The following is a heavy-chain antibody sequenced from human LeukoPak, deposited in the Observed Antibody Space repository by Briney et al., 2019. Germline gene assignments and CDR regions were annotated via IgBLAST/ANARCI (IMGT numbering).Heavy chain of an antibody. J-gene: IGHJ3*02. CDR3: ARGIVAAAFDI. CDR1: AFSFSDSS. CDR2: IGSNSRHM. D-gene: IGHD1-26*01. Sequence: GGSLRLSCVASAFSFSDSSMNWVRRAPGKGLEWLSSIGSNSRHMNYADSAKGRFTISRDNAKNSLYLQMNSLRAEDTAVYYCARGIVAAAFDIWGQGTMVTVSS. V-gene: IGHV3-21*01.